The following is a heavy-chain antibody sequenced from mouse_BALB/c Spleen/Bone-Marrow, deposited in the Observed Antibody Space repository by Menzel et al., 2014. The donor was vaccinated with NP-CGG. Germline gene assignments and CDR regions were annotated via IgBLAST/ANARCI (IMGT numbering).Heavy chain of an antibody. J-gene: IGHJ3*01. Sequence: VQLQQSGAELVKPGASVKLSCTASGFNTKDTYIHWVKQRPEQGLEWIGRIDPANGNTKYDPKFQGKATITTDTSSNTAYLQLSSLTSEDTAVYYCASYYYGRSSFACWGQGTLVTVSA. CDR2: IDPANGNT. CDR3: ASYYYGRSSFAC. CDR1: GFNTKDTY. D-gene: IGHD1-1*01. V-gene: IGHV14-3*02.